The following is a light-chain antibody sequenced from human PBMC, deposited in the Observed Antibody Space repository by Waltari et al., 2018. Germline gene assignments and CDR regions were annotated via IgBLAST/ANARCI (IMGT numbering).Light chain of an antibody. CDR2: DAS. V-gene: IGKV3-11*01. Sequence: SCRASQSVSSYLAWYQQKPGQAPRLLIYDASNRVTGIPARFSGSGSGTDFTLTISSLEPEDFAVYYCQQRSNWPITFGQGTRLEIK. CDR1: QSVSSY. CDR3: QQRSNWPIT. J-gene: IGKJ5*01.